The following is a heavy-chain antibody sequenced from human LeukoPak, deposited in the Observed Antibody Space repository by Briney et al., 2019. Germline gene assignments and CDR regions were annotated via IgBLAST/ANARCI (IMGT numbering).Heavy chain of an antibody. J-gene: IGHJ4*02. CDR2: IYPGDSET. V-gene: IGHV5-51*01. D-gene: IGHD3-22*01. CDR1: GYIFTNYR. Sequence: GESLKISCRASGYIFTNYRIAWVRQKPGKGLEWMGIIYPGDSETTYSPSFQGQVTISADKSIRAAYLQWDTLKASDTAMYYCPRLDEGFYYDDTGFNFWGQGTLVTVSS. CDR3: PRLDEGFYYDDTGFNF.